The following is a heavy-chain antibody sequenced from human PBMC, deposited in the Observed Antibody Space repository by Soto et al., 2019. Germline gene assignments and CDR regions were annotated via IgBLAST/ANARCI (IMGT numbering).Heavy chain of an antibody. V-gene: IGHV3-11*01. CDR1: GFTFSDYY. CDR3: ARDQWELLRSEYADVDY. CDR2: ISSSGSTI. Sequence: QVQLVESGGGLVKPGGSLRLSCAASGFTFSDYYMSWIRQAPGKGLEWVSYISSSGSTICYADSVKGRFTISRDNAKNSLYLQMNSLRAEDTAVYYCARDQWELLRSEYADVDYWGQGTLVTVSS. D-gene: IGHD1-26*01. J-gene: IGHJ4*02.